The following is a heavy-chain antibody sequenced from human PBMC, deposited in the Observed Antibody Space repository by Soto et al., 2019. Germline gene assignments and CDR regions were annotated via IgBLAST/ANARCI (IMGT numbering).Heavy chain of an antibody. Sequence: SETLSLTCTVSGGSISSVGYYWSWIRQHPGKGLEWIGYIYYSGSTYYNPSLKSRVTISVDTSKNPFSLKLSSVTAADTAVYYCARVRLTTPPLNSFWFDPWGQGTLVTVSS. J-gene: IGHJ5*02. D-gene: IGHD4-17*01. V-gene: IGHV4-31*03. CDR2: IYYSGST. CDR1: GGSISSVGYY. CDR3: ARVRLTTPPLNSFWFDP.